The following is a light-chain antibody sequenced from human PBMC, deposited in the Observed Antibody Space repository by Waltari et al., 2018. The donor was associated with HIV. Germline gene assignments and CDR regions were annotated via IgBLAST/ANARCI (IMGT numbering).Light chain of an antibody. CDR3: SSYTSSSTLI. J-gene: IGLJ2*01. Sequence: QSALTQPASVSGSPGQPLPISCTGTTSDVGGYNYVPWYQQHPGKAPKLMIYEVSNRPSGVSNRFSGSKSGNTASLTISGLQAEDEADYYCSSYTSSSTLIFGGGTKLTVL. V-gene: IGLV2-14*01. CDR2: EVS. CDR1: TSDVGGYNY.